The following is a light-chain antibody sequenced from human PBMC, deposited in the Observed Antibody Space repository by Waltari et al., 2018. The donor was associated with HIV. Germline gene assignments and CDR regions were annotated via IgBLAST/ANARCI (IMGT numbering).Light chain of an antibody. V-gene: IGKV3-15*01. CDR2: GAS. Sequence: EIVITQSPAPLAVSPGERANTPPRASQSVSSNLAWYQQKPGQAPRLLIYGASTRATGIPARFSGSGSGTEFTLTISSLQSEDFAVYYCQQYNNWPPLFTFGPGTKVDIK. CDR3: QQYNNWPPLFT. J-gene: IGKJ3*01. CDR1: QSVSSN.